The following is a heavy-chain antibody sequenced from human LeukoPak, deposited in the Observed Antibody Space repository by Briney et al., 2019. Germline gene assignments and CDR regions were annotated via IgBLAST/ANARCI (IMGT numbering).Heavy chain of an antibody. CDR2: IRYDGSNK. CDR1: GFTFSSYA. CDR3: ARERYCSGGSCSYYFDY. Sequence: GGSLRLSCAASGFTFSSYAMHWVRQAPGKGLEWVAFIRYDGSNKYYADSVKGRFTISRDNSKNTLYLQMNSLRAEDTAVYYCARERYCSGGSCSYYFDYWGQGTLVTVSS. D-gene: IGHD2-15*01. V-gene: IGHV3-30*02. J-gene: IGHJ4*02.